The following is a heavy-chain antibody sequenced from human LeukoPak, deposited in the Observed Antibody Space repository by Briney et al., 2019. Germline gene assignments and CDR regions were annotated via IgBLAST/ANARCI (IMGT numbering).Heavy chain of an antibody. CDR3: ASPESTGTDGLDACDI. Sequence: SVKVSCKASGGTFSSYAISWVRQAPGPGLEWMGGIIPIFGTANYAQKFQGRVTITTDDSTSTAYMELSSLKSDDTAVYYCASPESTGTDGLDACDIWGQGTMVTVSS. J-gene: IGHJ3*02. CDR1: GGTFSSYA. V-gene: IGHV1-69*05. D-gene: IGHD1-1*01. CDR2: IIPIFGTA.